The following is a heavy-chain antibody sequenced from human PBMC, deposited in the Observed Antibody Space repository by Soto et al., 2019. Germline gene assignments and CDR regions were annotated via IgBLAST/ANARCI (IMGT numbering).Heavy chain of an antibody. D-gene: IGHD2-15*01. CDR3: AHWIVVVAATYFDY. V-gene: IGHV2-5*02. CDR2: IYWDDDK. Sequence: GLDLEWLALIYWDDDKRYSPSLKSRLTITKDTSKNQVVLTMTNMDPVDTATYYCAHWIVVVAATYFDYWGQGTLVTVSS. J-gene: IGHJ4*02.